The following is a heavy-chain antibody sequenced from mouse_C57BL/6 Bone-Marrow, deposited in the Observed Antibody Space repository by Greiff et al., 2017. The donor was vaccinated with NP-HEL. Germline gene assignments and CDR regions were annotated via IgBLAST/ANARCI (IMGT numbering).Heavy chain of an antibody. Sequence: EVQRVESGEGLVKPGGSLKLSCAASGFTFSSYAMSWVRQTPEKRLEWVAYISSGGDYIYYADTVKGRFTISRDNARNTLYLQMSSLKSEDTAMYYCTRAGVYYGSKGAMDYWGQGTSVTVSS. V-gene: IGHV5-9-1*02. CDR1: GFTFSSYA. CDR3: TRAGVYYGSKGAMDY. J-gene: IGHJ4*01. D-gene: IGHD1-1*01. CDR2: ISSGGDYI.